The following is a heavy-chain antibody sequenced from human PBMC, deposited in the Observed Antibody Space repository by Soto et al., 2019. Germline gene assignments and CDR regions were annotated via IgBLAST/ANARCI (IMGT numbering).Heavy chain of an antibody. CDR1: GGSISSSSYY. CDR3: TRHGYCSGGSCYQADY. D-gene: IGHD2-15*01. J-gene: IGHJ4*02. Sequence: QLQLQESGPGLVKPSETLSLTCTVSGGSISSSSYYWGWIRQPPGKGLEWIGSIYYSGSTYYNPSLKSRVTISVDTSKNQFSLKLSSVTAADTAVYYCTRHGYCSGGSCYQADYWGQGTLVTVSS. V-gene: IGHV4-39*01. CDR2: IYYSGST.